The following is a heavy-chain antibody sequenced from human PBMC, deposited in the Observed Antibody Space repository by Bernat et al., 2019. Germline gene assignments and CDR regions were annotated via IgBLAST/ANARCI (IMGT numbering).Heavy chain of an antibody. J-gene: IGHJ4*02. V-gene: IGHV4-34*01. CDR2: IYYSGST. CDR1: GGSFSGYY. CDR3: AMSFRLGDLSLYRQVYD. D-gene: IGHD3-16*02. Sequence: QVQLQQWGAGLLKPSETLSLTCAVYGGSFSGYYWGWIRQPPGKGLEWIGSIYYSGSTYYNPSLKSRVTISVDTPKNQFSLKLSSVTAADTAVYYCAMSFRLGDLSLYRQVYDWGQGTLVTVSS.